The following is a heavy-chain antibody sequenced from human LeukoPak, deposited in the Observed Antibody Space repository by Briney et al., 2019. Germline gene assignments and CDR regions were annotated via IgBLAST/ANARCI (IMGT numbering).Heavy chain of an antibody. CDR1: GFTFSSYS. CDR3: AGPTKTDPGTKDIDY. Sequence: GASLRLSCVASGFTFSSYSINWVRQAPGKGLEWVAYISSSSHRTYYADSVKGRFTSSRDNAKNSLFLQMDSLRPEDTAMYYCAGPTKTDPGTKDIDYWGQGTLVTVSS. CDR2: ISSSSHRT. D-gene: IGHD3-10*01. V-gene: IGHV3-48*04. J-gene: IGHJ4*02.